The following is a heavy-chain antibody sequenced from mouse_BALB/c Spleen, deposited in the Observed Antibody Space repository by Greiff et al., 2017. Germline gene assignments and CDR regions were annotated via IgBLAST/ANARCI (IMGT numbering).Heavy chain of an antibody. D-gene: IGHD2-1*01. CDR2: IRNKANGYTT. CDR1: GFTFTDYY. J-gene: IGHJ1*01. CDR3: ARDIYYGNYVWYFDV. Sequence: DVKLVESGGGLVQPGGSLRLSCATSGFTFTDYYMSWVRQPPGKALEWLGFIRNKANGYTTEYSASVKGRFTISRDNSQSILYLQMNTLRAEDSATYYCARDIYYGNYVWYFDVWGAGTTVTVSS. V-gene: IGHV7-3*02.